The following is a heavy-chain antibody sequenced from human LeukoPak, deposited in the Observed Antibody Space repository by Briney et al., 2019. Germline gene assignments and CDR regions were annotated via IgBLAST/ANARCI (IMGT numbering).Heavy chain of an antibody. CDR3: AKDWRRIVVVGPITRHGNYMDV. D-gene: IGHD2-15*01. CDR1: GFTFSDYW. J-gene: IGHJ6*03. Sequence: GGSLTLSCAASGFTFSDYWMHWVRQAPGKGLVWVSRISSDGSRVTYADSAKGRFTISRDNSKNTLYLQMNSLRPEDTAVYFCAKDWRRIVVVGPITRHGNYMDVWGKGTTVTISS. CDR2: ISSDGSRV. V-gene: IGHV3-74*01.